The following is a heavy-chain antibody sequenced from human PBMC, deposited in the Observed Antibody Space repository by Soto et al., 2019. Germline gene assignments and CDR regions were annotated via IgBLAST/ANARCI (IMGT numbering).Heavy chain of an antibody. Sequence: SLRLSCAASGFTVSSNYMSWVRQAPGKGLEWVSVIYSGGSTYYADSVKGRFTISRDNSKNTLYLQMNSLRAEDTAVYYCARDGFWSGYYRGRDAFDIWGQGTMVTVSS. D-gene: IGHD3-3*01. CDR3: ARDGFWSGYYRGRDAFDI. J-gene: IGHJ3*02. V-gene: IGHV3-66*01. CDR1: GFTVSSNY. CDR2: IYSGGST.